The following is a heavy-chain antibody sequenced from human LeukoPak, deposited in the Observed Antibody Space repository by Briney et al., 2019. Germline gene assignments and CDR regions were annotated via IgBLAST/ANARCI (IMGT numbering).Heavy chain of an antibody. V-gene: IGHV3-53*01. Sequence: GGSLRLSCTVSGFTVSSNSMSWVRQAPGKGLEWVSFIFSSTHYSDSVKGRFTISRDNSKNTPYLQMNSLRAEETAVYYCARRAGAYSHPYDYWGQGTLVTVSS. J-gene: IGHJ4*02. CDR2: IFSST. D-gene: IGHD4/OR15-4a*01. CDR3: ARRAGAYSHPYDY. CDR1: GFTVSSNS.